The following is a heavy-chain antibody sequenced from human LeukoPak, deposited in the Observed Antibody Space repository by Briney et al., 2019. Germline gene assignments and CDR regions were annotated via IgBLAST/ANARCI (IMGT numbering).Heavy chain of an antibody. CDR3: ARQQLSQLYYFDY. V-gene: IGHV4-59*01. D-gene: IGHD6-13*01. J-gene: IGHJ4*02. CDR2: IYYSGST. CDR1: DGSISSYY. Sequence: SETLSLTCTVYDGSISSYYWSWIRQPPGNGLEWIGYIYYSGSTNYNPSLKSRVTISVDTSKNQFSLKLSSVTAADTAVYYCARQQLSQLYYFDYWGQGTLVTVSS.